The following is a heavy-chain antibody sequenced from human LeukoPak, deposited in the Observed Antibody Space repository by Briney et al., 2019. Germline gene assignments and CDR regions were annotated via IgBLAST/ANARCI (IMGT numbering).Heavy chain of an antibody. CDR1: GFTFSSYS. CDR3: AREIGSYCGGDCYYPFDY. J-gene: IGHJ4*02. CDR2: ISSSSSYI. V-gene: IGHV3-21*01. Sequence: GGSLRLSCAASGFTFSSYSMNWVRQAPGKGLEWVSSISSSSSYIYYADSVKGRFTISRDNAKNSLYLQMNSLRAEDTAVYYCAREIGSYCGGDCYYPFDYWGQGTLVTVSS. D-gene: IGHD2-21*02.